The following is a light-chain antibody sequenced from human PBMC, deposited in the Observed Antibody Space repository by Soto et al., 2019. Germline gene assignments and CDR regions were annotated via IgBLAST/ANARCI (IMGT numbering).Light chain of an antibody. J-gene: IGKJ5*01. CDR2: AAS. CDR1: QSISSY. V-gene: IGKV1-39*01. Sequence: DIQMTQSPSSLSSSLGDRGTLTCRASQSISSYLNWYQQKPGKAPKLLIYAASSLQSGVPSRFSGSGSGTDFTLTISSLQPEDFATYYCQQSYSTVTFGQGTRLEIK. CDR3: QQSYSTVT.